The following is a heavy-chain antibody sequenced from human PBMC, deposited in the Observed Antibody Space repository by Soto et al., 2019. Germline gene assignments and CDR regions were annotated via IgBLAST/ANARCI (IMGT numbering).Heavy chain of an antibody. CDR2: INSDGSST. D-gene: IGHD2-2*01. J-gene: IGHJ6*02. CDR3: ARDGGYCSSTSCSYYYYGMDV. Sequence: GGSLRLSCAASGFTFSSYWMHWVRQAPGKGLVWVSRINSDGSSTSYADSVKGRFTISRDNAKNTLYLQMNSLRAEDTAVYYCARDGGYCSSTSCSYYYYGMDVWGQGTTVTVSS. CDR1: GFTFSSYW. V-gene: IGHV3-74*01.